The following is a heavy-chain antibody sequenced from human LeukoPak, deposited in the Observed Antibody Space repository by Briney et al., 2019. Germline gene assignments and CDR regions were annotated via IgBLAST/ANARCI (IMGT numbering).Heavy chain of an antibody. CDR1: GFTFSNYG. V-gene: IGHV3-30*02. Sequence: PGGSLRLSCAASGFTFSNYGVHWVRQAPDKGLEWVPFIRYDGSDKYYADSVKGRVTISRDDSKNTLYLQMNSLRVEDTAVYYCAKVGGTFLSNAFDMWGQGTMVTVSS. CDR3: AKVGGTFLSNAFDM. J-gene: IGHJ3*02. CDR2: IRYDGSDK. D-gene: IGHD3-16*01.